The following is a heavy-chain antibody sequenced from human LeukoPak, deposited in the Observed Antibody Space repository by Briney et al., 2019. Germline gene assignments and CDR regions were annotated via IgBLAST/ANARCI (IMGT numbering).Heavy chain of an antibody. J-gene: IGHJ4*02. CDR1: GFTFSSYG. CDR2: IRYDGSNK. CDR3: ARLAPGYCSGGSCFGPFDY. D-gene: IGHD2-15*01. V-gene: IGHV3-33*08. Sequence: GGSLRLSCAASGFTFSSYGMHWVRQAPGKGLEWVAFIRYDGSNKYYADSVKGRFTISRDNSKNTLYLQMNSLRAEDTAVYYCARLAPGYCSGGSCFGPFDYWGQGTLVTVSS.